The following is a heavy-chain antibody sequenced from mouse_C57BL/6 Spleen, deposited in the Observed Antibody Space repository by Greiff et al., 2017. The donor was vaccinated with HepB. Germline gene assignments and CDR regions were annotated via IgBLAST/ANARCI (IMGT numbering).Heavy chain of an antibody. CDR1: GFTFSDYG. V-gene: IGHV5-17*01. J-gene: IGHJ4*01. Sequence: EVQRVESGGGLVKPGGSLKLSCAASGFTFSDYGMHWVRQAPEKGLEWVAYISSGSSTIYYADTVKGRFTISRDNAKNTLFLQMTSLRSEDTAMYYCARGVYGNYDYAMDYWGQGTSVTVSS. CDR3: ARGVYGNYDYAMDY. CDR2: ISSGSSTI. D-gene: IGHD2-1*01.